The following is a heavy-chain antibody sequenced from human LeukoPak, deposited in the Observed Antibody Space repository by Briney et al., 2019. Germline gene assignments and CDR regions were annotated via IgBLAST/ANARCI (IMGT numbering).Heavy chain of an antibody. V-gene: IGHV4-39*01. CDR1: GGSISSSSYY. CDR3: ASSYIVATSIDY. J-gene: IGHJ4*02. D-gene: IGHD5-12*01. CDR2: IYYSGST. Sequence: PSETLSLTCTVSGGSISSSSYYWGWIRQPPGKGLEWIGSIYYSGSTYYNPSLKSRVTISVDTSKNQFSLKLSSVTAADTAAYYCASSYIVATSIDYWGQGTLVTVSS.